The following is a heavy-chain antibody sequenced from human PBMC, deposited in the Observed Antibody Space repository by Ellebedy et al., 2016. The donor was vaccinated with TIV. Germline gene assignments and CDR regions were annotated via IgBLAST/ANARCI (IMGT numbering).Heavy chain of an antibody. D-gene: IGHD2-2*02. CDR3: ARGAPAGIPYFDY. CDR2: IIPTLAIP. Sequence: AASVKVSCKASGGTFSSYAFSWVRQAPGQGLEWMGRIIPTLAIPNYAQKVQGRVTITADKSTSTAYMELSSLRSEDTAVYYCARGAPAGIPYFDYWGQGTLVTVSS. J-gene: IGHJ4*02. V-gene: IGHV1-69*04. CDR1: GGTFSSYA.